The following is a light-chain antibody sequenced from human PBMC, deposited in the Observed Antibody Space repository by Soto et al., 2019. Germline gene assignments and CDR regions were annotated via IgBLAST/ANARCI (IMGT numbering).Light chain of an antibody. CDR1: QSVSSSY. Sequence: EIVLTQSPGTLSLSPGERGTLSCRASQSVSSSYLAWYQHRPGQAPRLLIFGASSRATGIPDRFSGSGSGTDFTLTISRLEPEDFAVYYCQQYGSSGTFGQGTKVDIK. J-gene: IGKJ1*01. CDR3: QQYGSSGT. V-gene: IGKV3-20*01. CDR2: GAS.